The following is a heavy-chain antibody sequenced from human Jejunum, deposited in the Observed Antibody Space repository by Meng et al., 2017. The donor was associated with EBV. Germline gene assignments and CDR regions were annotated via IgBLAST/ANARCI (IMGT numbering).Heavy chain of an antibody. J-gene: IGHJ4*02. CDR2: IYLDYDK. D-gene: IGHD3-9*01. Sequence: QNPFEESYPSPVKPTQTLPLTCSLSWFSPTTTAVGLGWIRQPPGKALEWLAVIYLDYDKRYSPSLNNRLTITQENSKNQVVLNMTNMDPVDTATYYCAHTRALTGYGYFDYWGQGTLVTVSS. CDR3: AHTRALTGYGYFDY. CDR1: WFSPTTTAVG. V-gene: IGHV2-5*02.